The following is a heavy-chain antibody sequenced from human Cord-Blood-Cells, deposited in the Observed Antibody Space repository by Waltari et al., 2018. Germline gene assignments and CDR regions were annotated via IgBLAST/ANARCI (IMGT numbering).Heavy chain of an antibody. Sequence: QVQLVQSGAEVKKPGASVKVSCKASGYTFTGYYMHWVRQAPGQGLEWMGGINPNSGGTNCAQKLQGRVTMTRDTSISTAYMELSRLRSDDTAVYYCARGAKELGIFAFDIWGQGTRVTVSS. J-gene: IGHJ3*02. V-gene: IGHV1-2*02. CDR3: ARGAKELGIFAFDI. CDR2: INPNSGGT. CDR1: GYTFTGYY. D-gene: IGHD7-27*01.